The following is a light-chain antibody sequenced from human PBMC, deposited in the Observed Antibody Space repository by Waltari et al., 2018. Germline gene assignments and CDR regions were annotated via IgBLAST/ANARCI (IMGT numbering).Light chain of an antibody. CDR1: ESVSNY. V-gene: IGKV3-11*01. CDR3: QQGSILPLT. CDR2: DTS. J-gene: IGKJ4*01. Sequence: EVVLTQSPVTLSLAAGERATLSCRASESVSNYLAWYQQKPGQSPRLLTYDTSKRATGIPARFSGSGYGTDFTLTINNLEAEDFALYYCQQGSILPLTFGGGTNVEIK.